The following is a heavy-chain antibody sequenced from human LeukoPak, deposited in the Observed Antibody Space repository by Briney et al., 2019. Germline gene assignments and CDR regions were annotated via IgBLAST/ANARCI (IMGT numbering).Heavy chain of an antibody. CDR2: ISTYNGDT. Sequence: ASVKVSCKASGYAFTTYGITWVRQAPGQGLEWMGWISTYNGDTNYAQKLQGRVTMTTDTSTSTAYMELRSLRSDDTAVYYCAREGLGELSLDYWGQGTLVTVSS. J-gene: IGHJ4*02. CDR3: AREGLGELSLDY. V-gene: IGHV1-18*01. D-gene: IGHD3-16*01. CDR1: GYAFTTYG.